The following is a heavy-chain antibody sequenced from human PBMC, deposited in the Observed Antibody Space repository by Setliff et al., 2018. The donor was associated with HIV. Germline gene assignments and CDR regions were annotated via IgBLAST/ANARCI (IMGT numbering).Heavy chain of an antibody. CDR1: EFIFTSYD. V-gene: IGHV3-23*01. CDR2: IRVVAGTT. Sequence: GGSLRLSCAASEFIFTSYDMSWVRQAPGKGLEWVSAIRVVAGTTYYADSVKGRFTISRDNSKNTLYLQMNSLRSEDTAVYYCAREKGNVDSSMVLYYYYGMDVWGQGTTVTVSS. D-gene: IGHD5-18*01. CDR3: AREKGNVDSSMVLYYYYGMDV. J-gene: IGHJ6*02.